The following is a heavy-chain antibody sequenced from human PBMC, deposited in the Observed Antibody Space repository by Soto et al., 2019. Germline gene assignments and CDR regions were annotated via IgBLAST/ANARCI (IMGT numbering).Heavy chain of an antibody. Sequence: QVQLQESGPGLVEPSGTLSLTCTVSGGSISTDNWWSWVRQPPGKGLEWIGETYHSGSTHYNPSLKSRVTISGDKSKNQFSLTLSSTTAADTGVYYGAKDIHWGLRNWVQGTLVTVSS. CDR2: TYHSGST. V-gene: IGHV4-4*02. J-gene: IGHJ4*02. CDR3: AKDIHWGLRN. CDR1: GGSISTDNW. D-gene: IGHD7-27*01.